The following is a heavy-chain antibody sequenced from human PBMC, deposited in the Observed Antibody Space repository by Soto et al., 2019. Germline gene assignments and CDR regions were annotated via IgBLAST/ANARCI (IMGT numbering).Heavy chain of an antibody. J-gene: IGHJ4*02. CDR2: INHSGST. V-gene: IGHV4-34*01. D-gene: IGHD6-19*01. CDR1: GGSFSGYY. CDR3: ARGWGAVADY. Sequence: QVQLQQWGAGLLKPSETLSLTCAVYGGSFSGYYWNWIRQPPGKGLEWIGKINHSGSTNYNPSLKSRVTISVDTSTNQFSLKVTSVTAADTAVYYCARGWGAVADYWGQGTMVTVSS.